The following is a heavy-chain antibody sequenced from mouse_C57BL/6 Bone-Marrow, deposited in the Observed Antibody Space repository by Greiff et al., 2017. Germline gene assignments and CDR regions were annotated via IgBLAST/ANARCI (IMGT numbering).Heavy chain of an antibody. CDR1: GYTFTSYW. Sequence: VQLQQSGTVLARPGASVKMSCKTSGYTFTSYWMHWVKQRPGHGLEWIGAIYPGNSDTSYNQKFKGKANLTAVTSASTAYMELSSLTNEDSAVYYCTRGGGSSWFAYWGQGTLVTVSA. CDR3: TRGGGSSWFAY. CDR2: IYPGNSDT. J-gene: IGHJ3*01. D-gene: IGHD1-1*02. V-gene: IGHV1-5*01.